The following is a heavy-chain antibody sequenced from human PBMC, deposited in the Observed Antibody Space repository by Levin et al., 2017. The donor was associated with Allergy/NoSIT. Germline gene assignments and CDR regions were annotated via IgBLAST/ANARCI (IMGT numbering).Heavy chain of an antibody. J-gene: IGHJ3*02. CDR2: ISSSSSYI. CDR3: ARDPYSSGWYRLISDSAFDI. Sequence: GGSLRLSCAASGFTFSSYSMNWVRQAPGKGLEWVSSISSSSSYIYYADSVKGRFTISRDNAKNSLYLQMNSLRAEDTAVYYCARDPYSSGWYRLISDSAFDIWGQGTMVTVSS. CDR1: GFTFSSYS. V-gene: IGHV3-21*01. D-gene: IGHD6-19*01.